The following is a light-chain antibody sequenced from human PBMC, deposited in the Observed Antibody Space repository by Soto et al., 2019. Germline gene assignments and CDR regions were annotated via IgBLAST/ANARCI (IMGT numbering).Light chain of an antibody. J-gene: IGKJ3*01. V-gene: IGKV1-27*01. CDR3: QQHNSAPLF. Sequence: QMTQSPSTLSASAGDRVTITCRASQSISSWLAWYQQKPGKAPKLLIYATSTLQSGVPSRFSGSGFGTDFTLTISSLQPEDVATYYCQQHNSAPLFFGPGTKVDIK. CDR2: ATS. CDR1: QSISSW.